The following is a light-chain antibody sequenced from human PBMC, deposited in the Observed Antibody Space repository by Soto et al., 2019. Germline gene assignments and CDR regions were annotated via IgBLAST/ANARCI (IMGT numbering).Light chain of an antibody. Sequence: QSVLTQSPSASGTPGQRVTISCSGSSSNIGSNFVYWYQQLPGTAPKLLIYWNNLRPSGVPDRFSGSKSGTSASLAIRALRSEDEADYYCAAWDDSLSGYVFGTGTKLTVL. CDR2: WNN. V-gene: IGLV1-47*01. CDR1: SSNIGSNF. CDR3: AAWDDSLSGYV. J-gene: IGLJ1*01.